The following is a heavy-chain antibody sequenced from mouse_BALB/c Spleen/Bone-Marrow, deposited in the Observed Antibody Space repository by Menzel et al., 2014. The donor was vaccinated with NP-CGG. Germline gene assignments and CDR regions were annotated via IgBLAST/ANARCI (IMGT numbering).Heavy chain of an antibody. V-gene: IGHV1-18*01. CDR3: TRGTGYAMDY. D-gene: IGHD4-1*01. J-gene: IGHJ4*01. CDR2: IHPNYGST. CDR1: GYTFTDYN. Sequence: VQLQQSGAELVKPGASVQISCKASGYTFTDYNMDWVKQSHGKSLEWIGDIHPNYGSTTYNQKFKGKATLTVDKSSSTAYMELRSLTSEDTAVYYCTRGTGYAMDYWGQGTSVTVSS.